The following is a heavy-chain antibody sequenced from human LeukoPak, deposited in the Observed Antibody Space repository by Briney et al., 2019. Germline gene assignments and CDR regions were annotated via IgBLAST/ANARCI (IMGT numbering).Heavy chain of an antibody. CDR2: INHSGST. D-gene: IGHD6-13*01. CDR1: GGSFSGYY. Sequence: SETLSLTCAVYGGSFSGYYWGWIRQPPGKGLEWIGEINHSGSTNYNPSLKSRVTISVDTSKNQFSLKLSSVTAADTAVYYCARSPPSSSWYPNKADYWGQGTLVTVSS. J-gene: IGHJ4*02. V-gene: IGHV4-34*01. CDR3: ARSPPSSSWYPNKADY.